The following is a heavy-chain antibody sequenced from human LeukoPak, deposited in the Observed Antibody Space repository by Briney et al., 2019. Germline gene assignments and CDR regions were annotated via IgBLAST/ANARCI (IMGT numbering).Heavy chain of an antibody. Sequence: SCKASGYTFTSYYMHWVRQAPGKGLEWVSAISGSGGSTYYADSVKGRFTISRDNSKNTLYLQMNSLRAEDTAVYYCAKDHDWFGELLLDYWGQGTLVTVSS. V-gene: IGHV3-23*01. D-gene: IGHD3-10*01. J-gene: IGHJ4*02. CDR2: ISGSGGST. CDR3: AKDHDWFGELLLDY. CDR1: GYTFTSYY.